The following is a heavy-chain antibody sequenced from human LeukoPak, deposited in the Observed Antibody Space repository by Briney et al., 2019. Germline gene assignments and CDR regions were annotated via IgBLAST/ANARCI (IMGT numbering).Heavy chain of an antibody. D-gene: IGHD4-23*01. Sequence: GGSLRLSCAASGFTFSSYSMNWVRQAPGKGLEWVSCISSSSSYIYYADSVKGRFTISRDNAKNSLYLQMNSLRAEDTAVYYCARDSLGYGGNSRNFDYWGQGTLVTVSS. CDR2: ISSSSSYI. J-gene: IGHJ4*02. CDR3: ARDSLGYGGNSRNFDY. V-gene: IGHV3-21*01. CDR1: GFTFSSYS.